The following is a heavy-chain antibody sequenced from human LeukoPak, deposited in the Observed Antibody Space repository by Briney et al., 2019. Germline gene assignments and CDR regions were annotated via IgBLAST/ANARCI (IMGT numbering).Heavy chain of an antibody. CDR1: GGSFSGYY. CDR2: INHSGST. CDR3: ARGRRLIVLGHYYYYMDV. Sequence: SETLSLTCAVYGGSFSGYYWSWIRQSPGKGLEWIGEINHSGSTNYNPSLKSRVTISVDTSKNQFSLKLSSVTAADTAVYYCARGRRLIVLGHYYYYMDVWGKGTTVTVSS. D-gene: IGHD2/OR15-2a*01. J-gene: IGHJ6*03. V-gene: IGHV4-34*01.